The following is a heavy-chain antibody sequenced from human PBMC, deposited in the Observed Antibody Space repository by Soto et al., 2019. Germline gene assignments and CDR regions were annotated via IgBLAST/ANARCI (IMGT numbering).Heavy chain of an antibody. V-gene: IGHV3-21*06. CDR1: GFSFSSYS. CDR3: ARDYGPGFDP. D-gene: IGHD3-10*01. CDR2: IRSSSSYI. J-gene: IGHJ5*02. Sequence: GGALRLSCAASGFSFSSYSMNWVRQAPGKGLEWVSSIRSSSSYIYYADSVKGRRTISRDNAKNSLYLQMNSMRAEDTAVYYCARDYGPGFDPWGQGTLVTVSS.